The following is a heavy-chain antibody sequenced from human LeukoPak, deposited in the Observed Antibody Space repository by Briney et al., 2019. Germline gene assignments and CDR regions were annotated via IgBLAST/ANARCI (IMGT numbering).Heavy chain of an antibody. J-gene: IGHJ4*02. Sequence: GGSLRLSCAASGFTFSSYGMHWVRQAPGKGLEWVAVIWYDGSNKYYADSVKGRLTISRDNSKNTLYLQMNSLRAEDTAVYYCARDLSYSSGFLDYWGQGTLVTVSS. CDR2: IWYDGSNK. CDR1: GFTFSSYG. V-gene: IGHV3-33*01. CDR3: ARDLSYSSGFLDY. D-gene: IGHD6-19*01.